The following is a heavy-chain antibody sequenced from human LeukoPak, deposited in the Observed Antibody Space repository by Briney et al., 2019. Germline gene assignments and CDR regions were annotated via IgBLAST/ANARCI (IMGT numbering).Heavy chain of an antibody. CDR1: GFSFSSNW. CDR2: IKEDGSEK. CDR3: ARVQQGGYFDN. Sequence: GGSLRLSCAASGFSFSSNWMSWVRQAPGKGLEWVANIKEDGSEKYYVDSVKGRFTISRDNAKKSLYLQMNSLRVEDTAVYYCARVQQGGYFDNWVQGTLVTVSS. J-gene: IGHJ4*02. D-gene: IGHD3-16*01. V-gene: IGHV3-7*01.